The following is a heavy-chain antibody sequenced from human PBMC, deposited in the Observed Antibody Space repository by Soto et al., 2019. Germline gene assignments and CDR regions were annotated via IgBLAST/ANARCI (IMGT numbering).Heavy chain of an antibody. CDR2: INAGNGNT. CDR3: ARAQYSSSSFWYFDL. J-gene: IGHJ2*01. Sequence: QVQLVQSGAEVKKPGASVKVSCKASGYTFTSYAMHWVRQAPGQRLEWMGWINAGNGNTKYSQKFQGRVTITRDTSASTADMELSSLRSEDTAVYYCARAQYSSSSFWYFDLWGRGTLVTVSS. V-gene: IGHV1-3*01. CDR1: GYTFTSYA. D-gene: IGHD6-6*01.